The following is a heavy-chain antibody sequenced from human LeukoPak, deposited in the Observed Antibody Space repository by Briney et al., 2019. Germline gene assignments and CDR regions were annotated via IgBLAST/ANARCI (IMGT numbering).Heavy chain of an antibody. D-gene: IGHD2-15*01. CDR2: MNPNSGNT. V-gene: IGHV1-8*01. Sequence: ASVKVSCKASGYTFTSCDINWVRQATGQGLEWMGWMNPNSGNTGYAQKFQGRVTMTRNTSISTAYMELSSLRSEDTAVYYCARGGACSGGSCYSYYYYGMDVWGQGTTVTVSS. CDR3: ARGGACSGGSCYSYYYYGMDV. J-gene: IGHJ6*02. CDR1: GYTFTSCD.